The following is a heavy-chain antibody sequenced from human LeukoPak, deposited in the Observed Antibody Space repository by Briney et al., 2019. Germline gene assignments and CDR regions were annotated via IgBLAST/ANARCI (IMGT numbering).Heavy chain of an antibody. CDR3: ARPYYYDSRIDP. CDR2: MYYSGST. V-gene: IGHV4-30-4*01. Sequence: SETLSLTCTVSVGSISSGDYYWSWIRQPPGKGLEWIGYMYYSGSTYYNPSLKSRATISVDTSKNQFSLKLSSVTAADTAVYYCARPYYYDSRIDPWGQGTLVTVSS. CDR1: VGSISSGDYY. D-gene: IGHD3-22*01. J-gene: IGHJ5*02.